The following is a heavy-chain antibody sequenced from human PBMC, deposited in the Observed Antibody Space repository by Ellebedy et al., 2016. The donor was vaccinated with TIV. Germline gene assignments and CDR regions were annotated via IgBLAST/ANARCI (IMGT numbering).Heavy chain of an antibody. CDR2: MNPNSGNT. CDR3: ASGPRNDYSNVHGY. J-gene: IGHJ4*02. V-gene: IGHV1-8*01. D-gene: IGHD4-11*01. CDR1: GYTFTSYD. Sequence: VSVKVSCKASGYTFTSYDINWVRQATGQGLEWMGWMNPNSGNTGYAQKFQGRVTMTRNTSISTAYMELSSLRSEDTAVYYCASGPRNDYSNVHGYWGQGTLVTVSS.